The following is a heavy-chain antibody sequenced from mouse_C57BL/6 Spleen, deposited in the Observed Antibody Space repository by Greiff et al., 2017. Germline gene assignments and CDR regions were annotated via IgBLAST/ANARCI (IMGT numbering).Heavy chain of an antibody. CDR3: ARRGGSSYLDY. CDR1: GFTFSSYG. Sequence: EVNLVESGGDLVKPGGSLKLSCAASGFTFSSYGMSWVRQTPDKRLEWVATISSGGSYTYYPDSVKGRFTISRDNAKNTLYLQMSSLKSEDTAMYYCARRGGSSYLDYWGQGTTLTVS. CDR2: ISSGGSYT. V-gene: IGHV5-6*02. J-gene: IGHJ2*01. D-gene: IGHD1-1*01.